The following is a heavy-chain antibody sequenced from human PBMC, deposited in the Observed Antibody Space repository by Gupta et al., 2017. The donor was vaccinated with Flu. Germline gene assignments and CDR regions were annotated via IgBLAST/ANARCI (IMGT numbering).Heavy chain of an antibody. V-gene: IGHV1-24*01. CDR2: IDPEDGET. Sequence: QVQLVKSGAEVKKPGASVKASCTISGNTLTHWARQAHGKGHAWMGGIDPEDGETIYAQNVQCRFTMTEDRTTETVYIELIILRPEDTVVYYCATWQWLLLFFDNWGQGTPITVSS. CDR1: GNTLT. CDR3: ATWQWLLLFFDN. J-gene: IGHJ4*02. D-gene: IGHD3-3*01.